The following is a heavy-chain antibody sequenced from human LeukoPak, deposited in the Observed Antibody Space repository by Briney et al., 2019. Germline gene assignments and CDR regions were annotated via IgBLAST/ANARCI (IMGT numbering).Heavy chain of an antibody. CDR3: ARELGI. D-gene: IGHD3-16*01. V-gene: IGHV4-61*02. Sequence: TLSLTCTVSGGAISTDTYYWSWIRQPAGKGLEWIVRIYTSGSTNYNPSLKSRVTISLDTSKNQFSLKLSSVTAADTAVYYCARELGIWGQGTLVTVSS. J-gene: IGHJ4*02. CDR2: IYTSGST. CDR1: GGAISTDTYY.